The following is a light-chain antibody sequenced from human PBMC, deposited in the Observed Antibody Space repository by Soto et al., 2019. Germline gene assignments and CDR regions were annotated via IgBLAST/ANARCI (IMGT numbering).Light chain of an antibody. CDR2: EAT. CDR3: AAWDDSLNGVI. CDR1: SSDVGTYDL. V-gene: IGLV2-14*02. Sequence: QSVLTQPASVSGSPGQSITISCTGTSSDVGTYDLVSWYQHHPGAAPKLIIYEATRRPSGVPDRFSGSKSGTSASLAISGLQSGDEADYYCAAWDDSLNGVIFGGGTKVTVL. J-gene: IGLJ2*01.